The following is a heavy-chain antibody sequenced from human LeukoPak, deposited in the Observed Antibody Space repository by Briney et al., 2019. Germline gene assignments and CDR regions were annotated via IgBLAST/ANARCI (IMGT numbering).Heavy chain of an antibody. V-gene: IGHV3-30-3*01. Sequence: GRSLRLSCAASGFTFSNYAMHWVRQAPGKGLQWVAVISYDGSIKFYADSVKARFTISRDQSKNTLYLQMNSLRAEDTAVYYCARGQLRMITFGGVMGAFDIWGQGTMVTVSS. J-gene: IGHJ3*02. CDR3: ARGQLRMITFGGVMGAFDI. D-gene: IGHD3-16*01. CDR2: ISYDGSIK. CDR1: GFTFSNYA.